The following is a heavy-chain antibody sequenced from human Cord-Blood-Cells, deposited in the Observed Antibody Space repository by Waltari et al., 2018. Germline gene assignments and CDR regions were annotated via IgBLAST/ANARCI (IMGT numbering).Heavy chain of an antibody. CDR2: ISSSSSYI. J-gene: IGHJ4*02. V-gene: IGHV3-21*01. CDR3: ARSPYDSSGYYYYFDY. D-gene: IGHD3-22*01. CDR1: GFTFSSYS. Sequence: EVQLVESGGGLVKPGGSLRLSCAASGFTFSSYSMHWVRQAPGKGLEWVSSISSSSSYIYYPDSVRGRFNISRDNAKNSLYLQMNSLRAEDTAVYYCARSPYDSSGYYYYFDYWGQGTLVTVSS.